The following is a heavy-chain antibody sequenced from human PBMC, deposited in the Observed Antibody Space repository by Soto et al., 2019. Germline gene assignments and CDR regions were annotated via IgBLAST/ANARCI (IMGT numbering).Heavy chain of an antibody. D-gene: IGHD6-13*01. CDR1: GGSISSFY. Sequence: PSETLSLTCTVSGGSISSFYWIWIRQPAGKGLEWIGRIYSGGRSNYNPSLKSRVTMSVDTSKNQFSLRLSSVTAADTAMYYCARGSSRWDYWGQGTLVTVSS. J-gene: IGHJ4*02. CDR3: ARGSSRWDY. CDR2: IYSGGRS. V-gene: IGHV4-4*07.